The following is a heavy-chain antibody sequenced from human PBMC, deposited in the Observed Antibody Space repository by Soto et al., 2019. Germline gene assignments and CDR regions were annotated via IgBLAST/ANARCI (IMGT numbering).Heavy chain of an antibody. D-gene: IGHD5-12*01. Sequence: QVQVVQSGAEVKKPGASVKVSCKTSGYTFASYAISWVRQAPGQGLEWMGWINIYNGNTNYAQKVQDRLTMTTDTSTSTAYMELRSLSTDDTAVYYCARGNGNDYGSSDHWGQGTLVTVSS. V-gene: IGHV1-18*01. J-gene: IGHJ4*02. CDR3: ARGNGNDYGSSDH. CDR2: INIYNGNT. CDR1: GYTFASYA.